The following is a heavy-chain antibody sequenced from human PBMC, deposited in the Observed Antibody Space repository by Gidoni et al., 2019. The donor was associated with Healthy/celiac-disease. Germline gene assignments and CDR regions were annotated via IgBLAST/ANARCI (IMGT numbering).Heavy chain of an antibody. J-gene: IGHJ4*02. CDR3: ARGRELRGFDY. D-gene: IGHD1-26*01. V-gene: IGHV4-31*03. CDR1: GCSISSGGYY. CDR2: IYYSGST. Sequence: QVQLQASGPGLVKPSQTLSLTCTVSGCSISSGGYYWSWIRQHPGKGLEWIGYIYYSGSTYYNPSLKSRVTISVDTSKNQFSLKLSSVTAADTAVYYCARGRELRGFDYWGQGTLVTVSS.